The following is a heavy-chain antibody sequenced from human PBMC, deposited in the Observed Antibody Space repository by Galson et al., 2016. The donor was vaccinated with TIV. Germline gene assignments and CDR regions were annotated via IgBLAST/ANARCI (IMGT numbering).Heavy chain of an antibody. Sequence: SCKASGDTFSSYPFNWVRQAPGQGLEWVGGFIPLFGTANYAQKFQGRVPISADESTSTLYMEVRSLRSEDTAVYYCAKDRNTAMDTYHYYYGMDVWGQGTTVIVSS. D-gene: IGHD5-18*01. J-gene: IGHJ6*02. CDR2: FIPLFGTA. V-gene: IGHV1-69*01. CDR3: AKDRNTAMDTYHYYYGMDV. CDR1: GDTFSSYP.